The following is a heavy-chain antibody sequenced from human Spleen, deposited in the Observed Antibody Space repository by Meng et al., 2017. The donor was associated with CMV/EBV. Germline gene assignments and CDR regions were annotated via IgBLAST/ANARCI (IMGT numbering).Heavy chain of an antibody. CDR2: ISSRSGYI. J-gene: IGHJ6*02. CDR3: ARGIIPDYYFYGMDV. V-gene: IGHV3-21*01. CDR1: GFTFTNYN. Sequence: GGSLRLSCAASGFTFTNYNMNWVRRAPGKGLEWVSSISSRSGYIYYADSLKGRITISRDNAKNSLYLQMNSLRAEDTAVYYCARGIIPDYYFYGMDVWGQGTTVTVSS. D-gene: IGHD2-2*01.